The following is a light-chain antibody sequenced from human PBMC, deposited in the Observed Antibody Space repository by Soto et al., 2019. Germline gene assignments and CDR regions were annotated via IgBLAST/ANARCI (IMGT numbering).Light chain of an antibody. CDR3: QQYYSIPYT. Sequence: DIVMTQSPDSLAVSLGERATINCKSSQSVLYSSNNKNYLGWYQQKPGQSPNLLIYWASTRESGVPDRFSGSGSGTEFTPTISSLQAEDVAVYYCQQYYSIPYTFGQGTRLEIK. CDR1: QSVLYSSNNKNY. V-gene: IGKV4-1*01. J-gene: IGKJ5*01. CDR2: WAS.